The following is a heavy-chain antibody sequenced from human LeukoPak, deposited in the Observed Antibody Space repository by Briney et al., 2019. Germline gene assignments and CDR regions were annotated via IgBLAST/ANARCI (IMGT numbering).Heavy chain of an antibody. CDR1: GFTFSTYG. V-gene: IGHV3-48*03. Sequence: HPGGSLRLSCAASGFTFSTYGMNWVRQAPGKGLEWISFISSSGSIKYYADSLKGRFTISRDNAKNSLYLQMNSLRAEDTAVYYCASPWRSSGWYAFDIWGQGTTVTVSS. CDR2: ISSSGSIK. J-gene: IGHJ3*02. CDR3: ASPWRSSGWYAFDI. D-gene: IGHD6-19*01.